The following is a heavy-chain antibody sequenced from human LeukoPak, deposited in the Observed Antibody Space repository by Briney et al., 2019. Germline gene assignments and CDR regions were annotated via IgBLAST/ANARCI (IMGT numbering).Heavy chain of an antibody. J-gene: IGHJ4*02. CDR3: ARGFRSWYSDLFDY. V-gene: IGHV4-39*07. CDR1: GASVTMGSYY. Sequence: SETLSLTCSVSGASVTMGSYYWAWIRQPPGKGLEWLGTFHFSGSTYYNPSLKSRVTISVDTSKNQFSLKLSSVTAADTAVYYCARGFRSWYSDLFDYWGQGTLVTVSS. CDR2: FHFSGST. D-gene: IGHD6-13*01.